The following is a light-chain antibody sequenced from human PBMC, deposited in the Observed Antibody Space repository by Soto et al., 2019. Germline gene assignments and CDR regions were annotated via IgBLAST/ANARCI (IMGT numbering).Light chain of an antibody. Sequence: DIPMTQSPSFVSASVGDRVTITCRASQGISTWLAWYQQKPGKAPNLLIYAASNLHNGVPSRFSDSGSGTDFTLTISSLQPEDFATYYCQQTNTFPLSCGPGTKVD. CDR2: AAS. J-gene: IGKJ3*01. CDR3: QQTNTFPLS. CDR1: QGISTW. V-gene: IGKV1-12*01.